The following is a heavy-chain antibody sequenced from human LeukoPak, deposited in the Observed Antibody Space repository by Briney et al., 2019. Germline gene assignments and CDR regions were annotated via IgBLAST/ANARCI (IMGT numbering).Heavy chain of an antibody. Sequence: ASVKVSCKASGYTFTSYDFNWVRQATGQGLEWMGWMNPNSGNTGYAQKFQGRVTMTRNTSISTAYMELSSLRSEDTAVYYCARGIRITMVRGVYYYGMDVWGQGTTVTVSS. D-gene: IGHD3-10*01. V-gene: IGHV1-8*01. CDR3: ARGIRITMVRGVYYYGMDV. J-gene: IGHJ6*02. CDR2: MNPNSGNT. CDR1: GYTFTSYD.